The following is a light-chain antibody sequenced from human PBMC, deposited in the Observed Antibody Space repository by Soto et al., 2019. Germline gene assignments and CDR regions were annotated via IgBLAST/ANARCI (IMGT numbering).Light chain of an antibody. CDR2: GTS. Sequence: EIVLTQSPGTLSLSPGERATLSCRASQTISTMNLAWYQQKPGQAPRLLIYGTSNRATGIPDRFRGSGSGTDFTLTISRLEPEDFEVYYCHQYGSLPLTFGGGAKVEIK. V-gene: IGKV3-20*01. CDR3: HQYGSLPLT. J-gene: IGKJ4*01. CDR1: QTISTMN.